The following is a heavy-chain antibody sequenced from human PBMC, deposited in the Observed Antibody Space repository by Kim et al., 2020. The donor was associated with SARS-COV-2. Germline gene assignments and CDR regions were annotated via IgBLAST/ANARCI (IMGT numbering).Heavy chain of an antibody. V-gene: IGHV1-8*01. CDR3: ARGRWELPRGFWYYYYGMDV. CDR1: GYTFTSYD. Sequence: ASVKVSCKASGYTFTSYDINWVRQATGQGLEWMGWMNPNSGNTGYAQKFQGRVTMTRNTSISTAYMELSSLRSEDTAVYYCARGRWELPRGFWYYYYGMDVWGQGTTVTVSS. D-gene: IGHD1-26*01. J-gene: IGHJ6*02. CDR2: MNPNSGNT.